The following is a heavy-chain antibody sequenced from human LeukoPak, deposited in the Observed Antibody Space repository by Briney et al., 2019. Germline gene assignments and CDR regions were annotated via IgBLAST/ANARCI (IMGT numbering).Heavy chain of an antibody. V-gene: IGHV1-8*01. Sequence: ASVKVSCKASGYTFTSYDINWVRQATGQGLEWMGWMNPNSGNTGYAQKFQGRVTMTRNTSISTAYMELSSLRSEDTAVYYCARGVLLWFGELNFFDYWGQGTLVTVSS. J-gene: IGHJ4*02. D-gene: IGHD3-10*01. CDR2: MNPNSGNT. CDR3: ARGVLLWFGELNFFDY. CDR1: GYTFTSYD.